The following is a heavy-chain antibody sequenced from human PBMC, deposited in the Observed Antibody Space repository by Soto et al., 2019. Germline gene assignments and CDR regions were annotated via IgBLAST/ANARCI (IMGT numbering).Heavy chain of an antibody. D-gene: IGHD3-3*01. J-gene: IGHJ4*02. CDR1: GFTFSTYS. Sequence: GGSLRLSCAASGFTFSTYSMNWVRQAPGKGLEWVSYISTSSNTIYYADSVKGRFTISRDNAKNSLYLQMNSLRAEDTAVYYCARDGNYDFWSGYHYYFDCWGQGTLVTVSS. CDR2: ISTSSNTI. CDR3: ARDGNYDFWSGYHYYFDC. V-gene: IGHV3-48*01.